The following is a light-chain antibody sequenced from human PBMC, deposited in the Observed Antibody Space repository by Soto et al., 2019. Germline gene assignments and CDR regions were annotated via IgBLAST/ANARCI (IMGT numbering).Light chain of an antibody. J-gene: IGKJ2*02. Sequence: EIVLTQSPGTLSLSPGERATLSCRASQSVNSRFLAWYQQKPGQAPRLLMYGASTRATGIPDRFSGSGSGADFTLTISRLEPEDFAVYYCQQYGSSPPMCTFGQGTKLEIK. CDR2: GAS. V-gene: IGKV3-20*01. CDR3: QQYGSSPPMCT. CDR1: QSVNSRF.